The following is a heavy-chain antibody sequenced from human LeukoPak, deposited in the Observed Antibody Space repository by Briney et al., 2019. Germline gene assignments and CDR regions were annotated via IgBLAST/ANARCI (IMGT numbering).Heavy chain of an antibody. D-gene: IGHD1-14*01. CDR2: IHYRGTT. CDR1: GGSISSYY. J-gene: IGHJ4*02. CDR3: AREANHQIDY. V-gene: IGHV4-59*13. Sequence: SETLSLTCTVSGGSISSYYWNWIRQSPGKGLEWLGNIHYRGTTHYNPSLKSRVTLSLDSSKSQFALKVTSVTAADTAVYYCAREANHQIDYWGQGTLVTVSS.